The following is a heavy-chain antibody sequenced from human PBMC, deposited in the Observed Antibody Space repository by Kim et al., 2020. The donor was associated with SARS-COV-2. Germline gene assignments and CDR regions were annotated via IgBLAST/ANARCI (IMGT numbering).Heavy chain of an antibody. V-gene: IGHV4-34*01. Sequence: SETLSLTCAVYGGSFSGYYWIWIRQPPGKGLEWIGEINHSGSTNYNPSLKSRVTISVDTSKNQFSLKLSSVTAADTAVYYCARGSVVRGVIISTYYYYYGMDVWSQGTTVTVAS. CDR2: INHSGST. D-gene: IGHD3-10*01. J-gene: IGHJ6*02. CDR3: ARGSVVRGVIISTYYYYYGMDV. CDR1: GGSFSGYY.